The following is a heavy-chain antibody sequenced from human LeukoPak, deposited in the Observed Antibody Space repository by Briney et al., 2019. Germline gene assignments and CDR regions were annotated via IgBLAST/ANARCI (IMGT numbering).Heavy chain of an antibody. CDR2: ISGSGGST. D-gene: IGHD2-15*01. CDR1: GFTFSSYG. J-gene: IGHJ4*02. V-gene: IGHV3-23*01. CDR3: AKDHSYYFDY. Sequence: GTLRLSCAASGFTFSSYGMSWVRQAPGKGLESVSIISGSGGSTYYADSVKGRFTISRDNSKNTLYLQMNSLRAEDTAVYYCAKDHSYYFDYWGQGTLVTVSS.